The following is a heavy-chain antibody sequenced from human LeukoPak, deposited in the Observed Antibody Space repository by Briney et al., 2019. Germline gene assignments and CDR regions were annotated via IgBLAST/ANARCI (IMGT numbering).Heavy chain of an antibody. D-gene: IGHD1-26*01. CDR2: IYHSGST. V-gene: IGHV4-38-2*02. CDR1: GYSISSGYY. CDR3: ARNGYSGSYYGVSY. Sequence: PSETLSLTCTVSGYSISSGYYWGWIRQPPGKGLEWIGSIYHSGSTNYNPSLKNRVTISVDKSKNQFSLKLSSVTAADTAVYYCARNGYSGSYYGVSYWGQGTLVTVSS. J-gene: IGHJ4*02.